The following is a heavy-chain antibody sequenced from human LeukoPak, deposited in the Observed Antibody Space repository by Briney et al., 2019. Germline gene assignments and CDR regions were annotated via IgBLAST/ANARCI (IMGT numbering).Heavy chain of an antibody. CDR3: ARDSRSVYSYGPLYYYYGMDV. V-gene: IGHV4-59*01. J-gene: IGHJ6*02. D-gene: IGHD5-18*01. CDR2: IYYSGST. CDR1: GGSISSYY. Sequence: SETLSLTCTVPGGSISSYYWSWIRQPPGKGLEWIGYIYYSGSTNYNPSLKSRVTISVDTSKNQFSLKLSSVTAADTAVYYCARDSRSVYSYGPLYYYYGMDVWGQGTTVTVS.